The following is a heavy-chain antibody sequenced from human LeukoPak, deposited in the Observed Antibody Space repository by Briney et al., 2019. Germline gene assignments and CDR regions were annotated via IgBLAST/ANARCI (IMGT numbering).Heavy chain of an antibody. Sequence: PGGSLRLSCAASGFTFSSYAMSWVRQAPGKGLEWVSAISGSGGSTYYADSVKGRFTISRDNSKNTLYLQMNSLRAEDTAVYYCARDNWNYGGIFDYWGQGTLVTVSS. CDR2: ISGSGGST. CDR1: GFTFSSYA. D-gene: IGHD1-7*01. CDR3: ARDNWNYGGIFDY. J-gene: IGHJ4*02. V-gene: IGHV3-23*01.